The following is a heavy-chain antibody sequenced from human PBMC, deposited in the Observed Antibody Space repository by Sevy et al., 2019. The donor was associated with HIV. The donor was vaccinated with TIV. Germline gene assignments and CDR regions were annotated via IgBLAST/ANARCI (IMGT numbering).Heavy chain of an antibody. CDR3: AKDKWNDRPYYYNGLDV. CDR2: IWHDGNIK. J-gene: IGHJ6*02. D-gene: IGHD1-20*01. Sequence: RLSCGASGFTFSTYGVHWVRQAPGKGLEWVAGIWHDGNIKYYGDSVKGRFTISRDNSKNTLYLQMNSLRAEDTAVYYCAKDKWNDRPYYYNGLDVWGQGTTVTVSS. CDR1: GFTFSTYG. V-gene: IGHV3-33*06.